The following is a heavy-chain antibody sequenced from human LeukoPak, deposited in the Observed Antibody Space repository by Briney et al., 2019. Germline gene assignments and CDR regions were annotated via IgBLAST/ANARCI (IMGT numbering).Heavy chain of an antibody. CDR2: IYTSGST. D-gene: IGHD4-17*01. Sequence: SETLSLTCTVSGGSISSYYWSWIRQPAGKGLEWIGRIYTSGSTNYNPSLKSRVTMSVDTSKNQFSLKLSSVTAADTAVYYYARDMGYGDYDAFDIWGQGTMVTVSS. CDR3: ARDMGYGDYDAFDI. CDR1: GGSISSYY. J-gene: IGHJ3*02. V-gene: IGHV4-4*07.